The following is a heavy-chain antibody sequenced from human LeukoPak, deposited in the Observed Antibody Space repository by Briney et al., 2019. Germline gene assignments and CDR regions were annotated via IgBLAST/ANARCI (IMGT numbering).Heavy chain of an antibody. Sequence: ASVKVSCKVSGYTLTELSMHWVRQAPGKGLEWMGGFDPEDGETIYAQKFQGRVTMTEGTSTDTAYMELSSLRSEDTAVYYCATDLGPNVYAYWGQGTLVTVSS. D-gene: IGHD2/OR15-2a*01. V-gene: IGHV1-24*01. CDR2: FDPEDGET. CDR1: GYTLTELS. J-gene: IGHJ4*02. CDR3: ATDLGPNVYAY.